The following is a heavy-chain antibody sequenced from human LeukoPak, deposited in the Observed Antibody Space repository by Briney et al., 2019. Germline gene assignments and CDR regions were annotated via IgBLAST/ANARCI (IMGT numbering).Heavy chain of an antibody. D-gene: IGHD6-13*01. CDR1: GFTFSSYG. CDR3: ANSPTSSWYNYYYGMDV. Sequence: PGGSLRLSCAASGFTFSSYGMHWVRQAPGKGLEWVAVISYDGSNKYYADSVKGRFTISRDNSKNTLYLQMNSLRAEDTAVYYCANSPTSSWYNYYYGMDVWGQGTTVTVSS. V-gene: IGHV3-30*18. CDR2: ISYDGSNK. J-gene: IGHJ6*02.